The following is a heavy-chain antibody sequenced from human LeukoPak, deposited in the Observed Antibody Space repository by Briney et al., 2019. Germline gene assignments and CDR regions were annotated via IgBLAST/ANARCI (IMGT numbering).Heavy chain of an antibody. Sequence: PGSSLSLFCASSVFPYRIYAMHCAPHAPGRGVEGVAVISYDRSNKCYADSVKGRFTICTDNSKNSMYLQTNSLRSEDTAVYYCARDPGAYSSGWLDYWGQGTLVTVSS. J-gene: IGHJ4*02. CDR2: ISYDRSNK. V-gene: IGHV3-30*16. CDR1: VFPYRIYA. D-gene: IGHD6-19*01. CDR3: ARDPGAYSSGWLDY.